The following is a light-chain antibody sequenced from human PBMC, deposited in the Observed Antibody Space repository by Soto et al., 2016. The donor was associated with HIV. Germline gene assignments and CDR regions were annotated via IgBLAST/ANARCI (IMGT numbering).Light chain of an antibody. J-gene: IGLJ2*01. Sequence: SFELTQPPSVSVSPGQTASITCSSDQLGSKYVWWYQQRPGHSPMLVISHNDKRPSGISERFSGSNSGNTGTLTISGTQAMDEADYYCQAWDSTTAVFGGRDQADRP. V-gene: IGLV3-1*01. CDR3: QAWDSTTAV. CDR1: QLGSKY. CDR2: HND.